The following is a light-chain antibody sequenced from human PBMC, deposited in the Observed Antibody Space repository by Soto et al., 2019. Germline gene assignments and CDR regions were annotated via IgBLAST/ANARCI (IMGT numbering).Light chain of an antibody. J-gene: IGLJ7*01. Sequence: QSALTQPPSASGTPGQRVTISCSGSRSNIGSSNVYWYQQLPGTAPKLLIYKDSQRPSWVPDRFSGSKSGTAASLAISGVRAEDEAEYYCAAWDDSLSGAVFGGGTQLTVL. CDR1: RSNIGSSN. CDR3: AAWDDSLSGAV. V-gene: IGLV1-47*01. CDR2: KDS.